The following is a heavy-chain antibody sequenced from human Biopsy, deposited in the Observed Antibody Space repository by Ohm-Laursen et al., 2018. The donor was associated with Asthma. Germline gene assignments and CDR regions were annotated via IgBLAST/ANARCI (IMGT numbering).Heavy chain of an antibody. CDR1: GGSMSSSSYY. J-gene: IGHJ4*02. CDR3: ARHWDWGSFFDY. CDR2: ISYTGSA. V-gene: IGHV4-39*01. D-gene: IGHD7-27*01. Sequence: SDTLSLTCTVSGGSMSSSSYYWGWIRQPPGKGLEWMGSISYTGSAYHNPSLKSRVTTSVDTSKNHFSLKLSSVTAADTAVYYCARHWDWGSFFDYWGQGTPVTVSS.